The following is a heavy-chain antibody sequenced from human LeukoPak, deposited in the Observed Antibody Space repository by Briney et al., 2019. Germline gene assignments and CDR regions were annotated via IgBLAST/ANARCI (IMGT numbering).Heavy chain of an antibody. D-gene: IGHD5-18*01. CDR1: GFTFSNYA. J-gene: IGHJ4*02. Sequence: PGGSLRLSYACWGFTFSNYAMAWVRQAPGKGLEWVSVIGGGGESTYYADSVKGRFTNSRDNSKNTLYLQMNSLRAEDTAVYYCAKVGGIQLWLKKPFDYWGQGTLATVSS. CDR2: IGGGGEST. V-gene: IGHV3-23*01. CDR3: AKVGGIQLWLKKPFDY.